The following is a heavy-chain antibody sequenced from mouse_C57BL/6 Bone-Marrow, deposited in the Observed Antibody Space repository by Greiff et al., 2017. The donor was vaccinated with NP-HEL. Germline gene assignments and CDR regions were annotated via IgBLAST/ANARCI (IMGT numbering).Heavy chain of an antibody. CDR1: GFTFSSYA. J-gene: IGHJ3*01. CDR2: ISDGGSYT. CDR3: ARVSQLSWFAY. V-gene: IGHV5-4*01. D-gene: IGHD4-1*02. Sequence: DVQLVESGGGLVTPGGSLKLSCAASGFTFSSYAMSWVRQTPEKRLEWVATISDGGSYTYYPDNVKGRFTISRDNAKNNLYLQMSHLKSEDTAMYYCARVSQLSWFAYWGQGTLVTVSA.